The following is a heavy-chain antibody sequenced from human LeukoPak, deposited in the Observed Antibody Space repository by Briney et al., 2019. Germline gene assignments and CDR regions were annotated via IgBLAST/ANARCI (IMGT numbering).Heavy chain of an antibody. J-gene: IGHJ1*01. V-gene: IGHV3-7*01. D-gene: IGHD2-21*02. CDR2: INPDGRDT. Sequence: GGSLRLSCAASGFTFSSYWMSWVRQAPGKGLEWVAHINPDGRDTYYVDSVKGRFTISRDNAQNSMYLQMNSLKVEDTAVYYCTSWGDTTAEYFQRWGQGTLVTVSS. CDR3: TSWGDTTAEYFQR. CDR1: GFTFSSYW.